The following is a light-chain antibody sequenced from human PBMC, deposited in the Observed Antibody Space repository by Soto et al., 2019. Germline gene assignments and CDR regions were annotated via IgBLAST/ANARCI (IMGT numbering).Light chain of an antibody. CDR1: ISNIRAGYD. CDR2: GNS. V-gene: IGLV1-40*01. Sequence: QSVLTQPPSVSGAPGQRCTIACTGSISNIRAGYDVHWYQQLPGTAPKLLIYGNSNRPSGVPDRFSGSKSGTSASLAITGLQAEDEADYYCQSYDSSLSVFYVFGTGTKVTVL. J-gene: IGLJ1*01. CDR3: QSYDSSLSVFYV.